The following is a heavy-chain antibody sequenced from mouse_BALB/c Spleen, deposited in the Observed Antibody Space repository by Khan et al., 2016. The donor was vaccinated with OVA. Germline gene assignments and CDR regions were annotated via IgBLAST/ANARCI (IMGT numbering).Heavy chain of an antibody. Sequence: QVQLKESGPELVKPGASVKMSCKASGYTFTDYVISWVNQRTGQGLEWIGEIYPGSGRTYYNERFKDKATLTADKSSNTVYMQLSSLTSEDSAVYFCARSYVGACFAYWGQGTLVTVSA. D-gene: IGHD1-1*01. CDR1: GYTFTDYV. CDR2: IYPGSGRT. J-gene: IGHJ3*01. CDR3: ARSYVGACFAY. V-gene: IGHV1-77*01.